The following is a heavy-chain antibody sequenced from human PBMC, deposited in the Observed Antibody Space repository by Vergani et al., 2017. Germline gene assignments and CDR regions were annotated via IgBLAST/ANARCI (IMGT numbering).Heavy chain of an antibody. Sequence: QVQLAESGGGRVQPGRSLRLSCAASGFSFSSHAIHWVRQAPGKGLEWVAVISNDGSKKYYADSVKGRFTISRDNSKNTRDLQMNSLRTQDTAVYYCAKAGSVTSGSLQYNYYRDVWGKGTTVTVS. CDR2: ISNDGSKK. J-gene: IGHJ6*03. V-gene: IGHV3-30*18. D-gene: IGHD3-10*01. CDR3: AKAGSVTSGSLQYNYYRDV. CDR1: GFSFSSHA.